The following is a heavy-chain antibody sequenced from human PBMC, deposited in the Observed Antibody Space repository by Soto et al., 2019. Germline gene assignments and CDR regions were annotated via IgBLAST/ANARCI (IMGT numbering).Heavy chain of an antibody. CDR2: ISYDGSNK. Sequence: GGSLRLSCAASGFTFSSYAMHWVRQAPGKGLEWVAVISYDGSNKYYADSVKGRFTISRDNSKNTLYLQMNSLRAEDTAVYYCAREGGYCSSTSCSVVLGSDAFDIWGQGTMVTVSS. V-gene: IGHV3-30-3*01. J-gene: IGHJ3*02. CDR1: GFTFSSYA. CDR3: AREGGYCSSTSCSVVLGSDAFDI. D-gene: IGHD2-2*01.